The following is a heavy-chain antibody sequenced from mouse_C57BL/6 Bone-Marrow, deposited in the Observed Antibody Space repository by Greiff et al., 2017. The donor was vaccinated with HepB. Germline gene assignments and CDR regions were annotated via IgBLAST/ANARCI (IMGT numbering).Heavy chain of an antibody. D-gene: IGHD3-2*02. V-gene: IGHV5-9-1*02. Sequence: EVHLVESGEGLVKPGGSLKLSCAASGFTFSSYAMSWVRQTPEKRLEWVAYISSGGDYIYYADTVKGRFTISRDNARNTLYLQMSSLKSEDTAMYYCTRDRTAQDVLAMDYWGQGTSVTVSS. CDR3: TRDRTAQDVLAMDY. J-gene: IGHJ4*01. CDR2: ISSGGDYI. CDR1: GFTFSSYA.